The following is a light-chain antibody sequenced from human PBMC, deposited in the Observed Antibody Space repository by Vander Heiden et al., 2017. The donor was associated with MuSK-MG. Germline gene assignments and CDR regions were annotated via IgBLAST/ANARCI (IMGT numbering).Light chain of an antibody. CDR2: DAS. J-gene: IGKJ3*01. CDR1: QSVSNY. Sequence: IFTQAPATLSLSPGQRATLPCRPSQSVSNYLAWYQQKPGQSPRLLIFDASNRATGIPARFTGSGSGTDFTLTISSLEPEDFATYYCQQRYSRPLTFGPGTRVDF. CDR3: QQRYSRPLT. V-gene: IGKV3-11*01.